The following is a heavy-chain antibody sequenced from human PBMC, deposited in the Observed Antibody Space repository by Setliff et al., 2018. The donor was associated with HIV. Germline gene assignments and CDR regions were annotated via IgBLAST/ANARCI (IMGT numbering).Heavy chain of an antibody. J-gene: IGHJ6*03. Sequence: SETLSLTCTVSGDSISSGSYYCRWIWQPAGKGLEWIGYIYTSGSTNYNPSLKSRATISVDTSKNKFSLKLSSVTAADTAVYYCARGRSDCSSTSCQYYYYYMDVWGQGTTVTVSS. CDR1: GDSISSGSYY. CDR2: IYTSGST. CDR3: ARGRSDCSSTSCQYYYYYMDV. V-gene: IGHV4-61*09. D-gene: IGHD2-2*01.